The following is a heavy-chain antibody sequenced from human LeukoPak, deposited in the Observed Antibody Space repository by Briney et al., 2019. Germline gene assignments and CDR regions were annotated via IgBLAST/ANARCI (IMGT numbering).Heavy chain of an antibody. Sequence: SETLSLTCAVYGGSFSGYYWSWIRQPPGKGLEWIGEINHSGSTNYNPSLKSRVTISVDTSKNQFSLKLSSVTAADTAVYYCATVVTANPDGAFDIWGQGTMVTVSS. CDR1: GGSFSGYY. D-gene: IGHD2-21*02. CDR2: INHSGST. V-gene: IGHV4-34*01. CDR3: ATVVTANPDGAFDI. J-gene: IGHJ3*02.